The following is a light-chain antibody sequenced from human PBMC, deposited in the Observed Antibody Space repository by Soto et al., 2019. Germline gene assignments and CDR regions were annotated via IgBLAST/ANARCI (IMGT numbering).Light chain of an antibody. CDR3: QSYDSSLSGWVV. CDR2: GNS. Sequence: QSVLTQPPSVSGAPGQRVTISCTGSSSNIGAGYDVHWYQQLPGTAPKLLIYGNSNRPSWVPDRFSGSKSGTSASLAITGLQAEDEADYYCQSYDSSLSGWVVFGGGTKLTVL. V-gene: IGLV1-40*01. J-gene: IGLJ2*01. CDR1: SSNIGAGYD.